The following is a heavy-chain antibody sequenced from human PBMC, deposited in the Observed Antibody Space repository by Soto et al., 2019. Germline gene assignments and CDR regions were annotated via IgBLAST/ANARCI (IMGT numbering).Heavy chain of an antibody. V-gene: IGHV4-34*01. CDR3: ARRREIFGEVTPFDS. J-gene: IGHJ4*02. CDR2: INYTGST. Sequence: SETLSLTCAVYGGSFSGHYWSWIRQSPGKGLEWIGEINYTGSTKYNPSLRSRVTISVDTSKNQFSLKLNSVTAADTAVYHCARRREIFGEVTPFDSWGQGTLVTVSS. CDR1: GGSFSGHY. D-gene: IGHD3-3*01.